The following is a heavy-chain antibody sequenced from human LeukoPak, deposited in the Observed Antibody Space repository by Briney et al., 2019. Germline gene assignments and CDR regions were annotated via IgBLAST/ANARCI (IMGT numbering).Heavy chain of an antibody. CDR3: AREVGHSSSTADY. CDR2: INPNSGGT. CDR1: GYTFTSYD. D-gene: IGHD6-6*01. J-gene: IGHJ4*02. Sequence: ASLKVSCKASGYTFTSYDINWVRQATGQGLEWMGWINPNSGGTNYAQKFQGRVTMTRDTSISTAYMELSRLRSDDTAVYYCAREVGHSSSTADYWGQGTLVTVSS. V-gene: IGHV1-2*02.